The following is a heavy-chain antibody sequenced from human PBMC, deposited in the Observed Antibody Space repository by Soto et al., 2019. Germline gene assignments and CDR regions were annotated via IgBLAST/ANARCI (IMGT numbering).Heavy chain of an antibody. CDR1: GYIFVNYG. CDR2: ISPYSGNT. V-gene: IGHV1-18*01. J-gene: IGHJ6*04. Sequence: QVQLVQSGDEVRKPGSSVKVSCKASGYIFVNYGIAWVRQASGQGLEWMGWISPYSGNTHYASKVQGRLTMTTDTSTSTGNMELGSLTSDDTAAYYCAMVYNFVTPAPLDVWGKGTTATVSS. CDR3: AMVYNFVTPAPLDV. D-gene: IGHD2-8*01.